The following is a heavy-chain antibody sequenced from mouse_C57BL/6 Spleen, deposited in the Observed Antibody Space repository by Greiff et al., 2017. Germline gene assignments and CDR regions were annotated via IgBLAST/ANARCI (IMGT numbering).Heavy chain of an antibody. Sequence: QVQLKQPGAELVKPGASVKLSCKASGYTFTSYWMHWVKQRPGQGLEWIGMIHPNSGSTNYNEKFKSKATLTVDKSSSTAYMQLSSLTSEDSAVYYCARGYGSSYEYFDYWGQGTTLTVSS. V-gene: IGHV1-64*01. CDR3: ARGYGSSYEYFDY. CDR1: GYTFTSYW. CDR2: IHPNSGST. D-gene: IGHD1-1*01. J-gene: IGHJ2*01.